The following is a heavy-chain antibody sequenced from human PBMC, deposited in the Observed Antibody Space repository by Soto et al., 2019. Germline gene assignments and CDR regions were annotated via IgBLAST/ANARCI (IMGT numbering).Heavy chain of an antibody. CDR2: ISGSGGST. CDR3: AKEVRSMIVVVITSFDY. V-gene: IGHV3-23*01. CDR1: GFTFSSYA. J-gene: IGHJ4*02. D-gene: IGHD3-22*01. Sequence: GGSLRLSCAASGFTFSSYAMSWVRQAPGKGLEWVSAISGSGGSTYYADSVKGRFTISRDNSKSTLYLQMNSLRAEDTAVYYCAKEVRSMIVVVITSFDYWGQGTLVTVSS.